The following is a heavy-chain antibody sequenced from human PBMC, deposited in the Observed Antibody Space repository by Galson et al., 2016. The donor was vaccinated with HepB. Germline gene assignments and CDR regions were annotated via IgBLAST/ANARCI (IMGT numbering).Heavy chain of an antibody. D-gene: IGHD6-19*01. J-gene: IGHJ4*02. Sequence: SLRLSCAASGFTFSNYGMSWVRQAPGKGLEWVSVIHIGGSTYYADSVKGRFTISRDNSKNTLYLQTNSLRAEDTAVYYCALGTGIGWYGADWGQGTLVTVSS. CDR3: ALGTGIGWYGAD. V-gene: IGHV3-53*01. CDR1: GFTFSNYG. CDR2: IHIGGST.